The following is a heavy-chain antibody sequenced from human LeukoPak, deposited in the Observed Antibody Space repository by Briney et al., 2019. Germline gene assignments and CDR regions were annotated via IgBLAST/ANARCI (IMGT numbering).Heavy chain of an antibody. CDR3: ARLDMITFGGVIDYYYGMDV. V-gene: IGHV5-51*01. J-gene: IGHJ6*02. CDR2: IYPGDSDT. D-gene: IGHD3-16*02. Sequence: GESLKISCKGSGYSFTSYWIGWVRQMPGKGLEWMGIIYPGDSDTRYSPSFQGQVTISADKSISTAYLQRSSLKASDTAMYYCARLDMITFGGVIDYYYGMDVWGQGTTVTVSS. CDR1: GYSFTSYW.